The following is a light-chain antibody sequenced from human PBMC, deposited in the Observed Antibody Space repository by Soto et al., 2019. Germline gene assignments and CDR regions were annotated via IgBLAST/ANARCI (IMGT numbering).Light chain of an antibody. J-gene: IGLJ1*01. Sequence: VLTQPPSVSWAPGQRVTISCTGSSSNIGPTYDVHWYQQLPGTAPKLLIYANTNRPSGVPDRFSGSKSGTSASLAITGLQAEDEADYFCQSYDSSLSGYVFGTGTKVTVL. CDR3: QSYDSSLSGYV. CDR2: ANT. V-gene: IGLV1-40*01. CDR1: SSNIGPTYD.